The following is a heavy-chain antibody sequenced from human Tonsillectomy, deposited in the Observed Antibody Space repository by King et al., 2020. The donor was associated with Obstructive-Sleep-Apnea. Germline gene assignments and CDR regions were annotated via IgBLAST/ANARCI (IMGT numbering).Heavy chain of an antibody. CDR1: GFTFSSYS. D-gene: IGHD5-18*01. CDR2: ISSSSSYI. Sequence: VQLVESGGGLVKPGGSLRLSCAASGFTFSSYSMNWVRQAPGKGLEWVSSISSSSSYIYYADSVKGRFTISRDNAKNSLYLQMNSLRAEDTAVYYCARVDSYGPHYYFDYWGQGTLVTVSS. J-gene: IGHJ4*02. CDR3: ARVDSYGPHYYFDY. V-gene: IGHV3-21*01.